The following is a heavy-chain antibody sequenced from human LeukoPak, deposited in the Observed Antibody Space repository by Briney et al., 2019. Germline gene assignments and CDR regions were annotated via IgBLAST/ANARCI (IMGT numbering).Heavy chain of an antibody. CDR2: MDPNSGNT. J-gene: IGHJ4*02. CDR3: ARSRRYSSSSDY. CDR1: GYTFTRYD. D-gene: IGHD6-6*01. V-gene: IGHV1-8*01. Sequence: ASVKVSCKASGYTFTRYDINWVRQATGQGLEWMGWMDPNSGNTGYPQKFQGRVTMTRNTSISTAYMELSSLRSEDTAVYYCARSRRYSSSSDYWGQGTLVTVSS.